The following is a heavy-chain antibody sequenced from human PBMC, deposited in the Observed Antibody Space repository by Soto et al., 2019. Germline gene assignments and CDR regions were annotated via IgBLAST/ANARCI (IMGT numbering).Heavy chain of an antibody. Sequence: GGSLRLSCAASGFTVSSNYMSWVRQAPGKGLEWVSVIYSGGSTYYADSVKGRFTISRHNSKNTLYLQMNSLRAEDTAVYYCARGGGCWAAQTGGAFDIWGQGTMVTVSS. D-gene: IGHD7-27*01. CDR3: ARGGGCWAAQTGGAFDI. CDR2: IYSGGST. V-gene: IGHV3-66*01. J-gene: IGHJ3*02. CDR1: GFTVSSNY.